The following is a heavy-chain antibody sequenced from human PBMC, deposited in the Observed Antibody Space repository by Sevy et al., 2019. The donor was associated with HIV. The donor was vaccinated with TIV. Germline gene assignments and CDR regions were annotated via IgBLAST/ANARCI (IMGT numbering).Heavy chain of an antibody. CDR2: ISAYNGNT. Sequence: ASVKVSRQASGYSFTSYGITWVRQAPGQGLEWMGWISAYNGNTNYAREFQGRLTMTTDTSTSTVYMDLRSLRSDDTAVYYCAFTKGVFGVVMTSFFFDYWGQGTPVTVSS. CDR1: GYSFTSYG. J-gene: IGHJ4*02. CDR3: AFTKGVFGVVMTSFFFDY. V-gene: IGHV1-18*01. D-gene: IGHD3-3*01.